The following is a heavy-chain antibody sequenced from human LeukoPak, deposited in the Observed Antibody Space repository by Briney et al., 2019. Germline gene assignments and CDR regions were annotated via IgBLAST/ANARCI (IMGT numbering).Heavy chain of an antibody. CDR3: ARDPRYSSGWA. Sequence: GGSLRLSCAASGFTFSSYWMNWVRQAPGKGLEWLSYISTSGNTVYYADSVKGRFTISRDNAKKSLYLQMNSLRAEDTAVYYCARDPRYSSGWAWGRGTLVTVSS. D-gene: IGHD6-19*01. J-gene: IGHJ4*02. CDR1: GFTFSSYW. CDR2: ISTSGNTV. V-gene: IGHV3-48*04.